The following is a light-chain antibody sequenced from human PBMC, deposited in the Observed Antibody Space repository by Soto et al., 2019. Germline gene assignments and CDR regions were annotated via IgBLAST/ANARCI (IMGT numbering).Light chain of an antibody. CDR2: AAS. J-gene: IGKJ4*01. V-gene: IGKV1-9*01. Sequence: IQLTQSPSSLSASVGDRVPITCRARQDIAIYLAWYQQKPGEAPKLLIYAASTLYGGVPSRFSGSGSGTDFALTITSLQAEDFATYYCQQYNNYSGLTFGGGTRWIS. CDR3: QQYNNYSGLT. CDR1: QDIAIY.